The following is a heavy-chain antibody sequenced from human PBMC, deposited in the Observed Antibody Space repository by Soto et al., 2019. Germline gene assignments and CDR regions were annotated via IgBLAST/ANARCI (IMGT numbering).Heavy chain of an antibody. Sequence: PSETLSLTCTVSGGSINSYYWSWIRQPPGEGLEWIGYIHHSGGINYNPSLKSRVTMSIDTSRNQFSLKLSSVTAADTAVYYCARGVKRNNDLWSGPDFDYWGQGTLVTVSS. V-gene: IGHV4-59*01. J-gene: IGHJ4*02. CDR2: IHHSGGI. D-gene: IGHD3-3*01. CDR1: GGSINSYY. CDR3: ARGVKRNNDLWSGPDFDY.